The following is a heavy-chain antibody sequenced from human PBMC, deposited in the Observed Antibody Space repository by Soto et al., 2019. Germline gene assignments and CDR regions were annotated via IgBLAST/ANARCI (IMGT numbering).Heavy chain of an antibody. D-gene: IGHD4-17*01. CDR3: ARSSGGYGDYLTYFDY. Sequence: QVQLVQSEAEVKKPGSSVKVSCKASGGTFSSYTISWVRQAPGQGLEWMGRIIPILGIANYAQKFQGRVTITADKSTSTAYMELSSLRSEDTAVYYCARSSGGYGDYLTYFDYWGQGTLVTVSS. V-gene: IGHV1-69*02. J-gene: IGHJ4*02. CDR1: GGTFSSYT. CDR2: IIPILGIA.